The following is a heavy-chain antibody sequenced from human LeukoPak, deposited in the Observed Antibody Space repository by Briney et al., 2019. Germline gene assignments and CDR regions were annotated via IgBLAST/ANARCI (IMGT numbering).Heavy chain of an antibody. J-gene: IGHJ4*02. CDR3: AKDSPSGSYSNGVDY. D-gene: IGHD1-26*01. V-gene: IGHV3-30*18. CDR1: GFTFSSYG. CDR2: ISYDGSNK. Sequence: GGSLRLSCAASGFTFSSYGMHWVRQAPGKGLEWVAVISYDGSNKYYADSVKGRFTISRDNSKNTLYLQMNGLRAEDTAVYYCAKDSPSGSYSNGVDYWGQGTLVTVSS.